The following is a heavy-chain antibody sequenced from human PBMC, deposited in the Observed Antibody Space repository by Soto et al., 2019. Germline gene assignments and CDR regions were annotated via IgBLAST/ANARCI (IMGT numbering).Heavy chain of an antibody. CDR3: ARAYGAGSFDF. Sequence: QVQLVQSGAEVKKPGASVKVSCTGSGYTFRSYDIHWVRQATGQGLEWMGWVNPNTGNTGYAQKFQGRVTMTRDMPKSSAYMEVNSLTSEDKAIYYCARAYGAGSFDFWGQGTLVSVSS. V-gene: IGHV1-8*01. CDR1: GYTFRSYD. CDR2: VNPNTGNT. D-gene: IGHD3-10*01. J-gene: IGHJ5*01.